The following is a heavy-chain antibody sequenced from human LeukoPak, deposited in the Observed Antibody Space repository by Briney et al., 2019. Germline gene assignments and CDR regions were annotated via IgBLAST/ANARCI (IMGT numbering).Heavy chain of an antibody. Sequence: GGSLRLSCAASGFTFSSYAMHWVRQAPGKGLEWGAVISYDGSNKYYADSVKGRFTISRDNSKNTLYLQMNSLRAEDTAVYYCAKSESSWYSPFDYWGQGTLVTVSS. D-gene: IGHD6-13*01. CDR2: ISYDGSNK. J-gene: IGHJ4*02. CDR1: GFTFSSYA. CDR3: AKSESSWYSPFDY. V-gene: IGHV3-30-3*02.